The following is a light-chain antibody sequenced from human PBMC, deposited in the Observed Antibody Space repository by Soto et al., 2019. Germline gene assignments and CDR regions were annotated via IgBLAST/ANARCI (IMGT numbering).Light chain of an antibody. CDR3: AAWDDSLNGFYV. CDR2: SNN. J-gene: IGLJ1*01. V-gene: IGLV1-44*01. CDR1: SSNIGSNT. Sequence: SALTQPPSASGTPGQRVTISCSGSSSNIGSNTVSWHQQLPGTAPKLLIHSNNRRPSGVPERFSGSNSGTSASLAISGLQSEDEADYYCAAWDDSLNGFYVFGTGTKVTVL.